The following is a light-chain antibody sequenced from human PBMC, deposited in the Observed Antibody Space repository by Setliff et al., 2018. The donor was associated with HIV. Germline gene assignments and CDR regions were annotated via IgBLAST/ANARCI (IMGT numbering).Light chain of an antibody. CDR1: SSDVGAYNY. CDR3: CSYAGTYTDI. V-gene: IGLV2-11*01. CDR2: DVS. J-gene: IGLJ1*01. Sequence: QSALAQPRSVSGSPGQSVTFSCTGSSSDVGAYNYVSWYQQHPGKAPKLIIYDVSKRPSGVPDRFSGSKSGDTASLTISGLQSEDEADYYCCSYAGTYTDIFGTGTKGTV.